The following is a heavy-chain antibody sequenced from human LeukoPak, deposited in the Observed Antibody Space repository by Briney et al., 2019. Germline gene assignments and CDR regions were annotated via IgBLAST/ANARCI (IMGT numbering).Heavy chain of an antibody. J-gene: IGHJ4*02. D-gene: IGHD1-26*01. Sequence: GASVKVSCKASGYTFTGYYMHWVRQAPGQGLEWMGWINPNSGGTIYAQKFQGRVTMTRDTSISTAYMELSRLRSDDTAVYYCARDKGKYSGSYPLDYWGQGTLVTVSS. V-gene: IGHV1-2*02. CDR2: INPNSGGT. CDR1: GYTFTGYY. CDR3: ARDKGKYSGSYPLDY.